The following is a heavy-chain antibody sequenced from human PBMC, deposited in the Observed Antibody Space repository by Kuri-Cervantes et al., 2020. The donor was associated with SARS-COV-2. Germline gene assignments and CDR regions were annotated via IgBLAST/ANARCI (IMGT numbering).Heavy chain of an antibody. V-gene: IGHV3-23*01. D-gene: IGHD3-10*01. Sequence: GGSLRLSCAASGFTFSDYYMSWIRQAPGKGLEWVSASSGSGGSTYYADSVKGRFTISRDNSKNTLYLQMNSLRAEDTAVYYCTSIKGTGSVYWGQGTLVTVSS. CDR2: SSGSGGST. J-gene: IGHJ4*02. CDR1: GFTFSDYY. CDR3: TSIKGTGSVY.